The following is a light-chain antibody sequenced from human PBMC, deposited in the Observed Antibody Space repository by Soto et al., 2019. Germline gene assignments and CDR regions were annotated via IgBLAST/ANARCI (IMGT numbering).Light chain of an antibody. Sequence: EIVLTQSPATLSLSPGERATLSCRASQSVSSNLAWYQQKPGQAPRLLIYGASTRATGIPARFSGSGSGTDFSLTISRLEPEDFAVYYCHQYDNSPQTFGQGTKVDIK. CDR3: HQYDNSPQT. CDR2: GAS. V-gene: IGKV3-20*01. CDR1: QSVSSN. J-gene: IGKJ1*01.